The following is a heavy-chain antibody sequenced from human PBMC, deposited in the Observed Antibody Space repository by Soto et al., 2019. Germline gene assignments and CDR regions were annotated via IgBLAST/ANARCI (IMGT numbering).Heavy chain of an antibody. CDR1: GDSVSSNRCG. J-gene: IGHJ6*03. CDR2: TYYKSKWYY. V-gene: IGHV6-1*01. D-gene: IGHD1-1*01. Sequence: PSQTLPLTCDISGDSVSSNRCGWNWIRQTPSRGLEWLGRTYYKSKWYYTYAASVKSRITVSPDTSKNQFSLQLTSVTPEDTAVYYCARGSWDDVSGHYYMDVWDKGTTVTVSS. CDR3: ARGSWDDVSGHYYMDV.